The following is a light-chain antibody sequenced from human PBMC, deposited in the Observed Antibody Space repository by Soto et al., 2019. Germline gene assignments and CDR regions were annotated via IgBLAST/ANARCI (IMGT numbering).Light chain of an antibody. CDR3: QQYNRYPIT. J-gene: IGKJ5*01. V-gene: IGKV1-5*03. CDR1: QSISNW. CDR2: KAS. Sequence: DIQMTQSPSTLSASVGDRVTITCRASQSISNWLAWYQQKPGKAPEVLIYKASTLQSGVPSRFSGSGTGTEFTLTINRLQPDDFATYYCQQYNRYPITFDQGTRLEIK.